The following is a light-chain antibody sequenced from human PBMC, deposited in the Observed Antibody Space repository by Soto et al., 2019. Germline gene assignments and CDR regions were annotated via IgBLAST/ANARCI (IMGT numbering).Light chain of an antibody. J-gene: IGLJ2*01. CDR2: DNN. V-gene: IGLV1-51*01. CDR1: SSNIGSNS. CDR3: GTWDSSLSVVV. Sequence: QSVLTQPPSVSAPPGQKVTISCSGSSSNIGSNSVSWYHQLPGTAPKLLIYDNNKRPSGIPDRFSGSKSGASAILGITGLRTGDEGDYYCGTWDSSLSVVVFGGGPKLTVL.